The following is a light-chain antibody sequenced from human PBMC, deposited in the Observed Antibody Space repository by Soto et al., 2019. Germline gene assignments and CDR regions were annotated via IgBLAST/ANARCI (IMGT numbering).Light chain of an antibody. CDR3: QHYNSYSEA. J-gene: IGKJ1*01. CDR1: QSISSY. V-gene: IGKV1-5*03. CDR2: KAS. Sequence: DIQMTESHSSLSASVGDRFTITCRAIQSISSYLNWYQQKPGKAPKLLIYKASTLKSGVPSRFSGSGSGTEFTLTISSLQPDDFATYYCQHYNSYSEAFGQGTKVDIK.